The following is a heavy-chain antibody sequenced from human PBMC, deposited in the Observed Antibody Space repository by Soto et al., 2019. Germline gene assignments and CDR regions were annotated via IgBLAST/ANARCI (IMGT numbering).Heavy chain of an antibody. CDR3: ARSNWYSEY. CDR2: IYYTGST. CDR1: GGSINNHY. Sequence: SETLSLTCTVSGGSINNHYWSWIRQPPGKGLEWIGYIYYTGSTNYNPSLKSRVTISVDTSKNQFPLNLTSLTAADTAIYYCARSNWYSEYWGQGTLVTVSS. J-gene: IGHJ4*02. V-gene: IGHV4-59*11. D-gene: IGHD7-27*01.